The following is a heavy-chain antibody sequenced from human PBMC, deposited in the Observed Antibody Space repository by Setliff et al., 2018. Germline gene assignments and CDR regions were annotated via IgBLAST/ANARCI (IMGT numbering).Heavy chain of an antibody. CDR1: GDSISSRPFY. CDR3: ARMTGFQYIDV. Sequence: SETLSLTCTVSGDSISSRPFYWGWFRQPAGKELEWIGQIYTSWSTIYNPSLKSQVTILLDTSKNQFSLTLTSVTAADTAVYYCARMTGFQYIDVWGKGTTVTVSS. J-gene: IGHJ6*03. CDR2: IYTSWST. V-gene: IGHV4-61*09. D-gene: IGHD3-3*01.